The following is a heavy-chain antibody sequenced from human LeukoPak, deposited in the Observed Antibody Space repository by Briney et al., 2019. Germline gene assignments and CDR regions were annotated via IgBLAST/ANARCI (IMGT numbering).Heavy chain of an antibody. CDR2: INPNSGGT. D-gene: IGHD3-22*01. CDR3: EGPYYYDSSGPVTDY. J-gene: IGHJ4*03. CDR1: GYTFTGYY. V-gene: IGHV1-2*02. Sequence: ASMKVSCKASGYTFTGYYMQWVRQAPGQGLEWMGWINPNSGGTNYAQKFQGRVTMTRDTTISTAYMELSRLRSDDTAVYYREGPYYYDSSGPVTDYWGHRTQFTVSS.